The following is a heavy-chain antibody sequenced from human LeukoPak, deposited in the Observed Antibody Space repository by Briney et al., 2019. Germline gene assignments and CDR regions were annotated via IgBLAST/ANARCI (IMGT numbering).Heavy chain of an antibody. Sequence: PSETLSLTCAVYGGSFSGYYWSWIRQPPGKGLEWIGEINHSGSTNYNPSLKSRVTMSVDTSKNQFSLKLSSVTAADTAVYYCARDAGFGESDNWFDPWGQGTLVTVSS. CDR1: GGSFSGYY. J-gene: IGHJ5*02. D-gene: IGHD3-10*01. CDR2: INHSGST. CDR3: ARDAGFGESDNWFDP. V-gene: IGHV4-34*01.